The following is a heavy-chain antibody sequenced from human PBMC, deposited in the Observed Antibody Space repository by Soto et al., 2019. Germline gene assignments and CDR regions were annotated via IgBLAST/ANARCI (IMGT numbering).Heavy chain of an antibody. CDR2: IWYDGSNK. D-gene: IGHD2-2*01. V-gene: IGHV3-33*01. Sequence: GXSMDISSAASGFTSCSHGMHWVRQAPVKGLEWVAVIWYDGSNKYYADSVKGRFTISRDNSKNTLYLQMNSLRAEDTAVYYCARDQDIVVVPAAYGMDVWGQGTTVTVSS. CDR1: GFTSCSHG. J-gene: IGHJ6*02. CDR3: ARDQDIVVVPAAYGMDV.